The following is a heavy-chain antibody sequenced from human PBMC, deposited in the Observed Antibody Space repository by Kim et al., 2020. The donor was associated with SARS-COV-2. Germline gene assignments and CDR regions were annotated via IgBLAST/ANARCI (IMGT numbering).Heavy chain of an antibody. J-gene: IGHJ4*02. D-gene: IGHD3-16*01. CDR1: GFTFRSYS. CDR2: INQDGSEK. Sequence: GSLRLSCAASGFTFRSYSMSWVRQAPGKGLEWVANINQDGSEKYYVDSVRGRFTISRDNAKNSLYLQMNSLRTEDTAVYYCARARGTDYWGQGTPVTVS. CDR3: ARARGTDY. V-gene: IGHV3-7*04.